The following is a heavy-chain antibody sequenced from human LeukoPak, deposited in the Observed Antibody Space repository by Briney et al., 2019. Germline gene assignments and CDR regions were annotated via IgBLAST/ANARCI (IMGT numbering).Heavy chain of an antibody. V-gene: IGHV4-59*01. Sequence: PSETLSLTCTVSGGSISSYYWSWIRQPPGKGLEWIGHIYYSGSTNYNPSLKSRVTISVDTSKNQFSLKLSSVTAADTAVYYCAREPSQYFDYWGQGTLVTVSS. D-gene: IGHD2/OR15-2a*01. CDR1: GGSISSYY. CDR2: IYYSGST. CDR3: AREPSQYFDY. J-gene: IGHJ4*02.